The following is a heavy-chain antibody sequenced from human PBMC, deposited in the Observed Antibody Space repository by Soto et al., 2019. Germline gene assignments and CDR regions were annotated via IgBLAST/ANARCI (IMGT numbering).Heavy chain of an antibody. J-gene: IGHJ4*02. D-gene: IGHD2-15*01. CDR2: IYSDDDK. Sequence: QITLRESGPALVQPTQTLTLTCTLSGVSLTTNGVGVGWIRQPPGKALEWLALIYSDDDKRFSPSLKSSLAITRETSKNPVVMTMTDMAPVEAAIYYCVQRQRTVVVGAPFDLWGQGSQVTVSS. V-gene: IGHV2-5*02. CDR1: GVSLTTNGVG. CDR3: VQRQRTVVVGAPFDL.